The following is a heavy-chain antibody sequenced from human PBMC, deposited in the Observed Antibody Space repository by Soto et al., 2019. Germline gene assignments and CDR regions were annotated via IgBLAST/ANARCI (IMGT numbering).Heavy chain of an antibody. D-gene: IGHD3-10*01. CDR3: ARDGYDGSGSPYPAY. V-gene: IGHV4-59*01. Sequence: KPSETLSLTCSVSGGSMSEYFWSWIRQSPGKGLEWIGYIYYLGSTDYNPSLKSRVTISVDTSKRQFSLGLTSVTAADTAVYYCARDGYDGSGSPYPAYWGPGTQVTVSS. CDR2: IYYLGST. CDR1: GGSMSEYF. J-gene: IGHJ4*02.